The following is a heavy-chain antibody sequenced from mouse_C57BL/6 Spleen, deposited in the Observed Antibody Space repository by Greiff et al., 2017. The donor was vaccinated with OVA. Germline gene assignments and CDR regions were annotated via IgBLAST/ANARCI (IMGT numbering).Heavy chain of an antibody. CDR3: ARGRLGAMDY. D-gene: IGHD3-1*01. Sequence: VQLQQSGAELVRPGTSVKVSCKASGYAFTNYLIEWVKQRPGQGLEWIGVINPGSGGTNYNEKFKGKATLTADKSSSTAYMQLSSLTSEDAAVYFCARGRLGAMDYWGQGTSVTVSS. J-gene: IGHJ4*01. CDR1: GYAFTNYL. CDR2: INPGSGGT. V-gene: IGHV1-54*01.